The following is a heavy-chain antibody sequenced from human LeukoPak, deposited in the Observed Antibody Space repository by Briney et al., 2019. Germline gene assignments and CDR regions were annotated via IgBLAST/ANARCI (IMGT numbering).Heavy chain of an antibody. CDR1: GFTFSTYG. V-gene: IGHV3-30*03. Sequence: GGSLRLSCAASGFTFSTYGLHWVRQAPGKGLEWVAVISFDDFNIYYADSVKGRFTISRDNAMDTLYLQMDSLTPEDTAVYYCARDGRRPRIAVSGSDYWGQGTLVTVSS. CDR2: ISFDDFNI. CDR3: ARDGRRPRIAVSGSDY. D-gene: IGHD6-19*01. J-gene: IGHJ4*02.